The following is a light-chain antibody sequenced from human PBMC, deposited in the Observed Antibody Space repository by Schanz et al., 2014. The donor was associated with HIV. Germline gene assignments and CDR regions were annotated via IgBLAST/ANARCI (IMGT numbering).Light chain of an antibody. CDR3: QQYNNLPLT. CDR2: DTS. Sequence: EIVMTQSPATLSVSPGERATLSCRASQSVSSNLAWYQQKPGQAPRLLIYDTSTRATGIPARFSGSGSGTEFTLTISSLQSEDFAVYYCQQYNNLPLTFGAGTKVEIK. V-gene: IGKV3-15*01. CDR1: QSVSSN. J-gene: IGKJ4*01.